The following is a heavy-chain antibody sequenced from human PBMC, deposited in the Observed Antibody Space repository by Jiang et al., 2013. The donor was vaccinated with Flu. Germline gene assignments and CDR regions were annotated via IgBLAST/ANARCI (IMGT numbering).Heavy chain of an antibody. CDR2: IYPGDSDT. J-gene: IGHJ4*02. CDR3: ARLKVAGFFDY. Sequence: RQMPGKGLEWMGIIYPGDSDTRYSPSFQGQVTISADKSISTAYLQWSSLKASDTAMYYCARLKVAGFFDYWGQGTLVTVSS. V-gene: IGHV5-51*01. D-gene: IGHD6-19*01.